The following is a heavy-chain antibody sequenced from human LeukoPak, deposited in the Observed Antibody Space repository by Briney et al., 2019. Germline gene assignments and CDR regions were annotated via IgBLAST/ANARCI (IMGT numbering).Heavy chain of an antibody. J-gene: IGHJ4*02. CDR1: GFTFSNAW. CDR3: ARRTNYLAFDY. V-gene: IGHV3-7*01. D-gene: IGHD4/OR15-4a*01. CDR2: MSPDGTEK. Sequence: GGSLRLSCAASGFTFSNAWMSWVRQAPGKGLEWVANMSPDGTEKYHVDSMKGRFTISRDNAKNSLYLQMNSLRAEDTAVYYCARRTNYLAFDYWGQGTLVTVSS.